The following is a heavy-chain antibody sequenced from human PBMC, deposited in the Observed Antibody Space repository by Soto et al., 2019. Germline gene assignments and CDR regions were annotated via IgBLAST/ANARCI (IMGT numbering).Heavy chain of an antibody. V-gene: IGHV3-30-3*01. J-gene: IGHJ5*02. CDR1: GFTFSSYA. CDR3: ARDLLQAGGWFDP. D-gene: IGHD1-26*01. Sequence: QVQLVESGGGVVQPGRSLRLSCAASGFTFSSYAMHWVRQAPGKGLEWVAVISYDGSNKYYADSVKGRFTISRDNSKNTLYLQMNSLRAEDKAVYYCARDLLQAGGWFDPWGQGTLVTVSS. CDR2: ISYDGSNK.